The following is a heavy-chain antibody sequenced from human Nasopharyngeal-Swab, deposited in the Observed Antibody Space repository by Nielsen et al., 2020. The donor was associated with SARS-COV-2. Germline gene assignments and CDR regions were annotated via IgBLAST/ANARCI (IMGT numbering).Heavy chain of an antibody. D-gene: IGHD2-21*01. J-gene: IGHJ6*02. CDR2: IIIIFGTA. Sequence: SVKVSCKASGGTFSSYSISWLRQPPGQGLEWMGGIIIIFGTANYAQKFQGRVTITADDSTSTAYMELSSLRSEDTAVYYCARPAIAEPYYYFYGMDVWGQGTTVTVS. CDR3: ARPAIAEPYYYFYGMDV. V-gene: IGHV1-69*13. CDR1: GGTFSSYS.